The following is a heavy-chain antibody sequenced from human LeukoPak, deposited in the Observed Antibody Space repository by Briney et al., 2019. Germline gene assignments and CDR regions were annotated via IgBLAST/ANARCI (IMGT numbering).Heavy chain of an antibody. CDR1: GXFISNFY. D-gene: IGHD5-12*01. J-gene: IGHJ6*02. CDR2: IYYSGST. CDR3: ARGGSGYDSFYYCGMDV. Sequence: SETLSLTCTVSGXFISNFYWSWIRQPPGKGLEWIGYIYYSGSTNYNPSLKSRVTISVDTSKNQLSLKLSSVTAADTAVYYCARGGSGYDSFYYCGMDVWGQGTTVTVSS. V-gene: IGHV4-59*08.